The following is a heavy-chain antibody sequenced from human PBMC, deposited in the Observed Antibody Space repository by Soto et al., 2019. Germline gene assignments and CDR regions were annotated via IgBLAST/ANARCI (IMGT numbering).Heavy chain of an antibody. V-gene: IGHV4-30-2*06. D-gene: IGHD3-9*01. CDR3: ARVDSKAFGRGVFDL. CDR1: GDSISGGYS. J-gene: IGHJ1*01. Sequence: QLQLQESGSGPVEPSQTLSLTCAVSGDSISGGYSWTRIRQSPGKGLEWIGYVYPSGNTYYNSSLNGRVTISVDKSKNQFSLRLTSVTAADTAVYYCARVDSKAFGRGVFDLWGQGTLVTVSS. CDR2: VYPSGNT.